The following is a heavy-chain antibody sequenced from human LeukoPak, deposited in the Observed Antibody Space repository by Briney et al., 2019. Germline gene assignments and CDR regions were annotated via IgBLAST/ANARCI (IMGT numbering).Heavy chain of an antibody. V-gene: IGHV3-66*01. CDR2: IYSGGST. CDR3: ASKRYSSSWYQYAFDI. Sequence: PGGSLRLSCAASGFTVSSNYMSWVRQAPGKGLEWVSVIYSGGSTYYADSVKGRFTISRDNSKNTLYLQMNSLRAEDTAVYYCASKRYSSSWYQYAFDIWGQGTMVTVSS. D-gene: IGHD6-13*01. J-gene: IGHJ3*02. CDR1: GFTVSSNY.